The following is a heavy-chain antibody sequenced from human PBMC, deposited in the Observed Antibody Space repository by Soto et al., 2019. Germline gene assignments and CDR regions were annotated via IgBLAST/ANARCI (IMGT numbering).Heavy chain of an antibody. CDR1: GGSITSSGYY. V-gene: IGHV4-31*03. Sequence: QVQLQESGPGLVKPSQTLSLTCTVSGGSITSSGYYWSWIRQHPGEGLEWIGFTSNSGSTSYNPSLKSRVTISVDTSSNQFSLNLKSVTAAHTAVYYCARGGGSTKVDYWGQGTLVTVSP. CDR3: ARGGGSTKVDY. CDR2: TSNSGST. J-gene: IGHJ4*02. D-gene: IGHD2-2*01.